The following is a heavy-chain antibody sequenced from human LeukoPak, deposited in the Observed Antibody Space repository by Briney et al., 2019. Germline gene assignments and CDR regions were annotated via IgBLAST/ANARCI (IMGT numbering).Heavy chain of an antibody. CDR1: GYTFTTYW. Sequence: GESLKISCKGSGYTFTTYWIGWVRQMPGKGLEWMGIIYPGDSDTRYSPSFQGQVTISADKSINTAYLQGSSLKASDTAIYYCARHHSGGYYVFLDYWGQGTLVTVSS. V-gene: IGHV5-51*01. J-gene: IGHJ4*02. CDR2: IYPGDSDT. D-gene: IGHD1-26*01. CDR3: ARHHSGGYYVFLDY.